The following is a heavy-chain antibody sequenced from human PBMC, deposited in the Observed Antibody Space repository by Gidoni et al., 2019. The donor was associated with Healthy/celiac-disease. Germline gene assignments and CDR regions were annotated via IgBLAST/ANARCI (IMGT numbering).Heavy chain of an antibody. Sequence: EVQLLESGGGVVQPGGSLSLSCAASGFTFNNFDMTWVRQTPGKGLEWVSTIGDSGHNTYYADSVTGRFTISRDNSKNTLYLQMNSLRAEDTAVYFCAKSSWYSDYWGQGTLVTVS. J-gene: IGHJ4*02. CDR2: IGDSGHNT. V-gene: IGHV3-23*01. CDR1: GFTFNNFD. CDR3: AKSSWYSDY.